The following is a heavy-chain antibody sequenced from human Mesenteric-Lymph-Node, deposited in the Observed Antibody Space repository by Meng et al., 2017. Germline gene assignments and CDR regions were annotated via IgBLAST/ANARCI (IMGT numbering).Heavy chain of an antibody. Sequence: QVQLVQSGSELKKPGASVKVSCKASGYTFTSFAINWVRKAPGKGLEWVGRINTNTGNPAYAQGFTGRFVFSLDTSVSTAYLQISSLKAEDTDVYYCARESPFDPWGQGTLVTVSS. CDR1: GYTFTSFA. CDR3: ARESPFDP. V-gene: IGHV7-4-1*02. CDR2: INTNTGNP. J-gene: IGHJ5*02.